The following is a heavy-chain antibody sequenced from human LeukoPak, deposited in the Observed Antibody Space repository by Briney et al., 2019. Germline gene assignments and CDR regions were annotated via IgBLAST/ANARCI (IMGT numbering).Heavy chain of an antibody. V-gene: IGHV1-2*02. Sequence: ASVKVSCKTSGFSFTAYYMHWVRQAPGQGLEWMGWINPNSGGTNYAQKFQGRVTMTRDTSISTAYMELSRLRSDDTAVYYCARGGLTPYYYDSSGPRAYWGQGTLVTVSS. J-gene: IGHJ4*02. D-gene: IGHD3-22*01. CDR1: GFSFTAYY. CDR3: ARGGLTPYYYDSSGPRAY. CDR2: INPNSGGT.